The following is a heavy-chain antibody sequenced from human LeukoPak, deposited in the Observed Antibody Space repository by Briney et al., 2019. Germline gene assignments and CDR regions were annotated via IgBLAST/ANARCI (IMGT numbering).Heavy chain of an antibody. CDR2: INHSGST. D-gene: IGHD6-13*01. Sequence: SETLSLTCAVYGGSFSGYYWSWIRQPPGKGLEWIGEINHSGSTNCNPSLKSRVTISVDTSKNQFSLKLSSVTAADTAVYYCARRIAAAGSGDYWGQGTLVTVSS. CDR3: ARRIAAAGSGDY. V-gene: IGHV4-34*01. J-gene: IGHJ4*02. CDR1: GGSFSGYY.